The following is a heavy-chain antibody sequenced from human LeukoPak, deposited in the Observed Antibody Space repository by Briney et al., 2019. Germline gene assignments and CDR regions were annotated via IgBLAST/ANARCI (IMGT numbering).Heavy chain of an antibody. CDR3: ARGGDPYFDY. CDR1: GGSISSGGYS. CDR2: IYHSGST. J-gene: IGHJ4*02. V-gene: IGHV4-30-2*01. D-gene: IGHD2-21*02. Sequence: TSETLSLTCAVSGGSISSGGYSWSWIRQPPGKGLEWIGYIYHSGSTYYNPSLKSRVTISVDRSKNQFSLKLSSVTAADTAVYYCARGGDPYFDYWGQGTLVTVSS.